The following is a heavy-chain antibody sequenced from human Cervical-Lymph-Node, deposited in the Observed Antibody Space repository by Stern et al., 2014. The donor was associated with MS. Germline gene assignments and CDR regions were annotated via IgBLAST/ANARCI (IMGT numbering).Heavy chain of an antibody. CDR3: ARSDRLWGSFDY. V-gene: IGHV4-31*03. CDR1: GGSISSTGYY. Sequence: QVQLQESGPGLVKPSQTLSLTCTVSGGSISSTGYYWSWIRQHPGKGLEWIGYIHYSGSNYYNPSLKSRGTISVDTSKNQFSLKLSSVTAADTALYYCARSDRLWGSFDYWGQGSLVTVSS. D-gene: IGHD3-16*01. J-gene: IGHJ4*02. CDR2: IHYSGSN.